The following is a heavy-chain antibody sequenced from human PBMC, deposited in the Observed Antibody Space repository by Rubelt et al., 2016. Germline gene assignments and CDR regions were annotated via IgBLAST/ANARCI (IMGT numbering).Heavy chain of an antibody. D-gene: IGHD2-8*01. CDR2: INSDGSST. Sequence: QVPGKGLVWVSRINSDGSSTYYADSVKGRFTISRDNSKSTLYLQMNSLRAEDTAVYYCAKSDCTNGVCLGKLHYYYGMDVWGQGTTVTVSS. V-gene: IGHV3-23*01. CDR3: AKSDCTNGVCLGKLHYYYGMDV. J-gene: IGHJ6*02.